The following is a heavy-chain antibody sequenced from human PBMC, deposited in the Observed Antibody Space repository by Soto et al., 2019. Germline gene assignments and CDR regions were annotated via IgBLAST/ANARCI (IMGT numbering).Heavy chain of an antibody. J-gene: IGHJ4*02. D-gene: IGHD6-13*01. Sequence: SETLSLPCTVAGGTVSSSGHYWSWIRQPPGKGLEWIGYIYNSGTTDYNPSLKSRVTISVDTSKNQFSLKLCSVTTAETAVYYCAGGSSVSAYSEYWGRGTLVAVSS. CDR3: AGGSSVSAYSEY. CDR1: GGTVSSSGHY. V-gene: IGHV4-61*08. CDR2: IYNSGTT.